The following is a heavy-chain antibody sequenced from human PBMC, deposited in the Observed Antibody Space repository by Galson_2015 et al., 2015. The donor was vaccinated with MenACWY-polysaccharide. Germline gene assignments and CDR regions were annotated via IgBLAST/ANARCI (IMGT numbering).Heavy chain of an antibody. CDR2: IAGSGGGI. D-gene: IGHD2-21*01. CDR3: VKDFGRQVFGPAH. CDR1: GFTFSIYG. Sequence: SLRLSCAVSGFTFSIYGMYWVRQAPGQGLEFVSTIAGSGGGISYADSVKGRFTISGDNSRNTLFLQMTSLRVEDTAVYYCVKDFGRQVFGPAHWGQGTLVTVSS. V-gene: IGHV3-64D*08. J-gene: IGHJ4*02.